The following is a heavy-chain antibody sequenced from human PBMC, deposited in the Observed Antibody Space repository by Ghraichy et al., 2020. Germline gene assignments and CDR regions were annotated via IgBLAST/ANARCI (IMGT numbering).Heavy chain of an antibody. D-gene: IGHD6-25*01. CDR1: GFIFSGYE. V-gene: IGHV3-48*03. Sequence: GGSLRLSCVASGFIFSGYEMNWVRQAPGKGLEWLSYVSSSGSTIYYADSVKGRFTISRDNAKNSLYLQMNSLRAEDTAVYYCATGSGLGYWGQGTLVTVSS. CDR2: VSSSGSTI. CDR3: ATGSGLGY. J-gene: IGHJ4*02.